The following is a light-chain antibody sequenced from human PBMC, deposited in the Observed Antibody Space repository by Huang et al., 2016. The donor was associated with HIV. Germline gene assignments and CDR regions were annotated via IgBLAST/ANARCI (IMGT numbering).Light chain of an antibody. CDR3: LQHNGHPLT. Sequence: DIQMTQSPSVMSASVGDRVTISCRASQGISNRLVWFQQKPGRVPKRLMHDASSLESGVPTRFSGSGSGTEFTLTINSLQPEDFATYYCLQHNGHPLTFGGGTRVEIK. CDR2: DAS. J-gene: IGKJ4*01. V-gene: IGKV1-17*03. CDR1: QGISNR.